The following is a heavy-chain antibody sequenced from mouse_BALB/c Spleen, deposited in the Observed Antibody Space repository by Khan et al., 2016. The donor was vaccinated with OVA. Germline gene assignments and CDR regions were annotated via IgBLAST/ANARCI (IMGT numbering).Heavy chain of an antibody. J-gene: IGHJ1*01. CDR3: ARDLGSSHWYFDV. V-gene: IGHV2-9*02. D-gene: IGHD1-1*01. Sequence: QVQLKESGPGLVAPSQSLSITCTVSGFSLTSYGVHWVRQPPGKGLEWLGVIWTGGSTNYNSALRSRLTINKDNSKSQVFLKTNNLQTDDAAMYCCARDLGSSHWYFDVWGAGTTVTVSS. CDR2: IWTGGST. CDR1: GFSLTSYG.